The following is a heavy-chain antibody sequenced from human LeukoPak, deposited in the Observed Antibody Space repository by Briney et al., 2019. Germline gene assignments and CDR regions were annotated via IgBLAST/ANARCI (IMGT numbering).Heavy chain of an antibody. J-gene: IGHJ4*02. CDR1: GYSISSGYY. D-gene: IGHD3-9*01. CDR2: IYHSGST. CDR3: ARVGDRYYDILTGSPGYFDY. V-gene: IGHV4-38-2*02. Sequence: SETLSLTCTVSGYSISSGYYWGWIRQPPGKGLEWIRSIYHSGSTYYNPSLKSRVTISVDTSKNQFSLKLSSVTAADTAVYYCARVGDRYYDILTGSPGYFDYWGQGTLVTVSS.